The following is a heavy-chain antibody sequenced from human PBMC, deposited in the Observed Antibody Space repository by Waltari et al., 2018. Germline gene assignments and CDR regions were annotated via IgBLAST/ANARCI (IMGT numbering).Heavy chain of an antibody. CDR2: IYSSGRT. CDR3: ARKRDITMIPGDDWYCEL. V-gene: IGHV4-59*01. J-gene: IGHJ2*01. D-gene: IGHD3-22*01. CDR1: GGSISSYY. Sequence: QVQLQESGPGLVKPSETLSLTCTVSGGSISSYYWSWIRQPPGKGLEWIGYIYSSGRTNYNPALKIRVTLSVDTTKNQFSLKLSSVTAADTAVYYCARKRDITMIPGDDWYCELWGRGTLVTVSS.